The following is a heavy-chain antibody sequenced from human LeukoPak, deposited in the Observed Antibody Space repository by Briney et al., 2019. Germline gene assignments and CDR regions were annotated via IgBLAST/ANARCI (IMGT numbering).Heavy chain of an antibody. D-gene: IGHD3-3*01. Sequence: GGSLRLSCAASGFTFSRSGMHWVRQAPGRGLEWVAFIRFDATTKYYAHSARGRFTISRDNSKNTLDLQMSSLRTEDTAVYYCAGVTIFGVVPDAFDIWGQGTMVTVSS. CDR1: GFTFSRSG. CDR2: IRFDATTK. V-gene: IGHV3-30*02. J-gene: IGHJ3*02. CDR3: AGVTIFGVVPDAFDI.